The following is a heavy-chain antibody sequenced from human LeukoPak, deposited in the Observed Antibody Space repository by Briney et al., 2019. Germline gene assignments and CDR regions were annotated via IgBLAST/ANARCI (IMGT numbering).Heavy chain of an antibody. D-gene: IGHD3-22*01. CDR2: ISYDGSNK. CDR1: GFTFSSYA. J-gene: IGHJ4*02. Sequence: QAGGSLRLSCAASGFTFSSYAMHWVRQAPGKGLEWVAVISYDGSNKYYADSVKGRFTISRDNSKNTLYLQMNSLRAEDTAVYYCARDYYYDSSGYYDYWGQGTLVTVSS. V-gene: IGHV3-30-3*01. CDR3: ARDYYYDSSGYYDY.